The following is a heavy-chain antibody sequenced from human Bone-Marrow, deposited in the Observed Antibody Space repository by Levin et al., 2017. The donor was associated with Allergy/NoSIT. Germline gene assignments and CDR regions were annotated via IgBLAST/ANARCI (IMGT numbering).Heavy chain of an antibody. Sequence: GESLKISCAASGFTFSSYGMHWVRQAPGKGLEWVAVISYDGSNKYYADSVKGRFTISRDNSKNTLYLQMNSLRAEDTAVYYCAKDSAVVVVAAPYYYGMDVWGQGTTVTVSS. D-gene: IGHD2-15*01. V-gene: IGHV3-30*18. J-gene: IGHJ6*02. CDR3: AKDSAVVVVAAPYYYGMDV. CDR1: GFTFSSYG. CDR2: ISYDGSNK.